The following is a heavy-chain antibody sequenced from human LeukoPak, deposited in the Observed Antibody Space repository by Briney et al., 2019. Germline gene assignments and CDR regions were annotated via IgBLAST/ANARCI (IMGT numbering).Heavy chain of an antibody. D-gene: IGHD6-19*01. CDR3: ATVGSIAVAGTGY. CDR2: INPTGGST. CDR1: GYTFTSYY. J-gene: IGHJ4*02. Sequence: ASVKVSCKASGYTFTSYYMHWVRQAPGQGLEWMGLINPTGGSTGYAQKFQGRVTMTEDTSTDTAYMELSSLRSEDTAVYYCATVGSIAVAGTGYWGQGTLVTVSS. V-gene: IGHV1-46*01.